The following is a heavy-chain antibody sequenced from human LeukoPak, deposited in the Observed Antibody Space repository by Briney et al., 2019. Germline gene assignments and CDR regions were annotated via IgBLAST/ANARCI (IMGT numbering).Heavy chain of an antibody. J-gene: IGHJ4*02. CDR3: ARPLGTAAGVDY. CDR1: GFTVSSNY. D-gene: IGHD2-21*02. Sequence: PGGSLRLSCAASGFTVSSNYMSWVRQAPGKGLEWVSIIYSGGSTYYADSVKGRFTISRDNSKNTLYLQMNSLRAEDTAVYYCARPLGTAAGVDYWGQGILVTVSS. V-gene: IGHV3-66*04. CDR2: IYSGGST.